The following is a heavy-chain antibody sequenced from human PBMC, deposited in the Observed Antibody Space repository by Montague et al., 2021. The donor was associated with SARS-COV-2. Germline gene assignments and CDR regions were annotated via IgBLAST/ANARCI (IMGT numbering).Heavy chain of an antibody. D-gene: IGHD3-3*01. V-gene: IGHV3-30*04. J-gene: IGHJ4*02. CDR1: GFTFSSYA. CDR2: ISYDGSNK. Sequence: SLRLSCAASGFTFSSYAMHWVRQAPGKGLEWVAVISYDGSNKYCXDSVKGRFTISRDNSKNTLYLQMNSLRAEDTAVYYCAKDPYYDFWSGYYFDYWGQGTLVTVSS. CDR3: AKDPYYDFWSGYYFDY.